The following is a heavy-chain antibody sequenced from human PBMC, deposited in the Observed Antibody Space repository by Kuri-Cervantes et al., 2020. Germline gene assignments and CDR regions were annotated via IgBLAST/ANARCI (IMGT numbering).Heavy chain of an antibody. J-gene: IGHJ5*02. V-gene: IGHV4-59*12. Sequence: SETLSLTCTVSGGSISSYYWSWIRQPPGKGLEWIGYIYYSGSTNYNPSLKSRVTISVDASKNQFSLKLSSVTAADTAVYYCARGRIATAGTRWFDPWGQGTLDTVSS. CDR1: GGSISSYY. CDR2: IYYSGST. CDR3: ARGRIATAGTRWFDP. D-gene: IGHD6-13*01.